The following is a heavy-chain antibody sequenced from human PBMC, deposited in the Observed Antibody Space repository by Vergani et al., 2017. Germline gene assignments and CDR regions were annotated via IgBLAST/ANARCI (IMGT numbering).Heavy chain of an antibody. Sequence: QVQLQESGPGLVKPSETLSLMCSVSGYSISRGYYRGWIRQPPGKGLEWIATVFHSGSAYYNPSLRRRVTISEETSKNQFSLRLTTLTAADTAVYYCARQFWDSQGVDAFETWGRGTEVSVSS. CDR1: GYSISRGYY. V-gene: IGHV4-38-2*02. D-gene: IGHD3/OR15-3a*01. CDR3: ARQFWDSQGVDAFET. J-gene: IGHJ3*02. CDR2: VFHSGSA.